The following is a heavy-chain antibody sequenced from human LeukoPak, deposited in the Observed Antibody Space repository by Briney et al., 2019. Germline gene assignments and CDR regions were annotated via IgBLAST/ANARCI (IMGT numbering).Heavy chain of an antibody. CDR3: ARVATTYYYYYGMDV. D-gene: IGHD5-24*01. CDR1: GFTFSSYE. Sequence: GGSLRLSCAASGFTFSSYEMNWVRQAPGKGLEWVSSISSSSSYIYYADSVKGRFTISRDNAKNSLYLQMNSLRAEDTAVYYCARVATTYYYYYGMDVWGQGTTVTVSS. J-gene: IGHJ6*02. CDR2: ISSSSSYI. V-gene: IGHV3-21*01.